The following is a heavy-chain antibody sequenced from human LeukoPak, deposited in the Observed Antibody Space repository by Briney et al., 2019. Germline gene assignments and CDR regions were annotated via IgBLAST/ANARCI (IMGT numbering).Heavy chain of an antibody. J-gene: IGHJ4*02. CDR3: ASLATYDFWSGYHFDY. CDR1: GGSISSGDYY. D-gene: IGHD3-3*01. Sequence: SQTLSLTCTVSGGSISSGDYYWRWIRQPPGKGLEWIGYIYYSGSTYYNPSLKSRVTISVDTSKNQFSLKLSSVTAADTAVYYCASLATYDFWSGYHFDYWGQGTLVTVSS. V-gene: IGHV4-30-4*08. CDR2: IYYSGST.